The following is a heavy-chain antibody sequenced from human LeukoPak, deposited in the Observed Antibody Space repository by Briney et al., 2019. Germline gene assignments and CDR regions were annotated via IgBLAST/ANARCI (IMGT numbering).Heavy chain of an antibody. CDR1: GYIFTSYW. V-gene: IGHV5-51*01. CDR2: IYPGDSDT. D-gene: IGHD1-26*01. J-gene: IGHJ4*02. Sequence: PGESLKISCKGSGYIFTSYWIAWVRQMPGKGLEWMGIIYPGDSDTRYSPSFQGQVTISADKSISTAYLQWSSLKASDTAMYYCARRSGSFQGDYNSDYWGQGTLVTVSS. CDR3: ARRSGSFQGDYNSDY.